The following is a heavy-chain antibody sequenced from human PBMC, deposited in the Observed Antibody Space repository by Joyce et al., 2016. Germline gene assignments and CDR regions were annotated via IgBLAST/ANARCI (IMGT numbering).Heavy chain of an antibody. CDR3: ASSQFTYGFDP. CDR2: INHIGSA. Sequence: QLQLQESGPGLVKPSETLSLMCTVSGGSISISNYYWGWIRQPPGKGLEWIGTINHIGSAYYNPSLKSRVTISVDPSKNQFSLRLSSVTAADTAVYYCASSQFTYGFDPWGQGTLVTVSS. CDR1: GGSISISNYY. D-gene: IGHD2-2*01. V-gene: IGHV4-39*01. J-gene: IGHJ5*02.